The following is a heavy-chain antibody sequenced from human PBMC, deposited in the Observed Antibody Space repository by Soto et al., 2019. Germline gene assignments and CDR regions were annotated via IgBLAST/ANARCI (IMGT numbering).Heavy chain of an antibody. CDR2: IIPIFGTA. Sequence: SVKVSCKASGGTFSSYAISWVRQAPGQGLEWMGGIIPIFGTANYAQKFQGRVTITADVSTSTAYMELSSLRSEDTAVYYCASGPVFKGYCTNGVCYLFDYWGQGTLVTVSS. D-gene: IGHD2-8*01. CDR3: ASGPVFKGYCTNGVCYLFDY. V-gene: IGHV1-69*13. CDR1: GGTFSSYA. J-gene: IGHJ4*02.